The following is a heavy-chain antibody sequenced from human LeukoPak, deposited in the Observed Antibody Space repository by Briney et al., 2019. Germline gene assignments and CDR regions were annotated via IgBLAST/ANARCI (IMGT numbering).Heavy chain of an antibody. J-gene: IGHJ5*02. Sequence: GGSLRLSCAGSGFTFSSYAMHWVRQTPGKGLEWVAVISYDGSNKYYADSVKGRFTISRDNSKNTLYLQMNSLRAEDTAVYYCAREGEGVAAAWGQGTLVTVSS. CDR1: GFTFSSYA. V-gene: IGHV3-30-3*01. CDR2: ISYDGSNK. CDR3: AREGEGVAAA. D-gene: IGHD6-13*01.